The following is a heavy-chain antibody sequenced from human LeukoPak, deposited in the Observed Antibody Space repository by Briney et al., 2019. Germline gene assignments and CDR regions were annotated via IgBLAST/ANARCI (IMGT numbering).Heavy chain of an antibody. CDR2: ICSSSSYI. CDR1: GFTPCTYS. Sequence: PGGSLRLSCALSGFTPCTYSMNGVPGAPGEGVECVSSICSSSSYICYTDSVTGRFTISRDNAKNSMYLQMNSLRAEDTAVYYCAMGDRYSSSSDVIGVDVWGKGTTVTVSS. V-gene: IGHV3-21*01. CDR3: AMGDRYSSSSDVIGVDV. J-gene: IGHJ6*04. D-gene: IGHD6-6*01.